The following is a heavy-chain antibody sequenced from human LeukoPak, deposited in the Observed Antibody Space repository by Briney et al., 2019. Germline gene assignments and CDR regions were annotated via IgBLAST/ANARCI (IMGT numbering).Heavy chain of an antibody. V-gene: IGHV3-48*04. J-gene: IGHJ4*02. D-gene: IGHD5-18*01. CDR3: ARGGYSYGYGGRDY. Sequence: PGGSLRLSCAASGFTFSSYSMNWVRQAPGKGQEWVSYISSSSSTIYYADSVKGRFTISRDNAKNSLYLQMNSLRAEDTAVYYCARGGYSYGYGGRDYWGQGTLVTVSS. CDR2: ISSSSSTI. CDR1: GFTFSSYS.